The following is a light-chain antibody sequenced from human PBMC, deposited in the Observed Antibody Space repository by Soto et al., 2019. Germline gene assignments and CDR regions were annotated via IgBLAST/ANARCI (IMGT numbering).Light chain of an antibody. Sequence: DIQMTQSPSTLSASVGDRVTITCRASQSINSWLAWYQQKPGKAPHLLIYKASSLQSGVPSRFSGSGSGTEFTLTISSLQPDDFATYYCQQYNSYSWTFGRGTKVEIK. CDR2: KAS. CDR1: QSINSW. V-gene: IGKV1-5*03. J-gene: IGKJ1*01. CDR3: QQYNSYSWT.